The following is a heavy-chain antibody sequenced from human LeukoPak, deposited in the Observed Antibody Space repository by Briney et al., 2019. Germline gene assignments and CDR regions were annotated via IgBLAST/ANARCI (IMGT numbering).Heavy chain of an antibody. Sequence: PGGSLRLSCAASGFTFSNYGMHWVRQAPGKGLEWVAFIYYHGNNKNYADFVKGRFTISRDNSKNTLFLQRNSLRAEDTAVYYCARGNYYGSGCDFWGQGSLVTVSS. D-gene: IGHD3-10*01. J-gene: IGHJ4*02. CDR1: GFTFSNYG. CDR3: ARGNYYGSGCDF. V-gene: IGHV3-30*02. CDR2: IYYHGNNK.